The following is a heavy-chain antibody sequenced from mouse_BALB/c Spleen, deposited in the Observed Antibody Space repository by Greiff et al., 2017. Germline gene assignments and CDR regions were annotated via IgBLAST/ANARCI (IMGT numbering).Heavy chain of an antibody. CDR1: GFTFSSYA. CDR3: ASEGEYYGYVSYAMDY. V-gene: IGHV5-6-5*01. CDR2: ISSGGST. J-gene: IGHJ4*01. Sequence: EVQLVESGGGLVKPGGSLKLSCAASGFTFSSYAMSWVRQTPEKRLEWVASISSGGSTYYPDSVKGRFTNSRDNARTILYLQMSSLRSEDTAMYYCASEGEYYGYVSYAMDYWGQGTSVTVSS. D-gene: IGHD1-2*01.